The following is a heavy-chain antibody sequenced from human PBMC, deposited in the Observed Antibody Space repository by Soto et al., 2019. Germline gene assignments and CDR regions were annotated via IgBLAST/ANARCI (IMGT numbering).Heavy chain of an antibody. J-gene: IGHJ6*02. CDR1: GGSISSSSYY. Sequence: SETLSLTCTVSGGSISSSSYYWGWIRQPPGKGLEWIGSIYYSGSTYYNPSLKSRVTISVDTSKNQFSLKLSSVTAADTAVYYCARLSRGSGYGKYYYYYYGMDVWGQGTTVT. CDR3: ARLSRGSGYGKYYYYYYGMDV. CDR2: IYYSGST. V-gene: IGHV4-39*01. D-gene: IGHD5-12*01.